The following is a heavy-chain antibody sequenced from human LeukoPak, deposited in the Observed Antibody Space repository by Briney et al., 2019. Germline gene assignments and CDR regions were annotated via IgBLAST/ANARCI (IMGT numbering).Heavy chain of an antibody. CDR2: ISSSSSYI. CDR3: ARDSSSSAFDY. CDR1: GFTFSNAW. Sequence: PGGSLRLSCAASGFTFSNAWMSWVRQAPGKGLEWVSSISSSSSYIYYADSVKGRFTISRDNAKNSLYLQMNSLRAEDTAVYYCARDSSSSAFDYWGQGTLVTVSS. J-gene: IGHJ4*02. V-gene: IGHV3-21*01. D-gene: IGHD6-6*01.